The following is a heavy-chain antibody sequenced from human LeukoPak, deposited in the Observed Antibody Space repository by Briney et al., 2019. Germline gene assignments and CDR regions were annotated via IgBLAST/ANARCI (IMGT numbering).Heavy chain of an antibody. CDR3: ARVYPAGYSNDF. CDR1: EFTFSSYE. J-gene: IGHJ4*02. D-gene: IGHD4-11*01. V-gene: IGHV3-48*03. Sequence: GGSLRLSCAASEFTFSSYEMNWVRQAPGKELEWISYISSSASTIYYADSVKGRFTISRDNAKNSLYLQMNSLRAEDTAVYYCARVYPAGYSNDFWGQGTLVTVSS. CDR2: ISSSASTI.